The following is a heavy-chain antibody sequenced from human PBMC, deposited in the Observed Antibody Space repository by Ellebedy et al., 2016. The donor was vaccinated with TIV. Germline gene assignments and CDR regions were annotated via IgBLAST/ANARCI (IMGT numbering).Heavy chain of an antibody. V-gene: IGHV3-7*03. J-gene: IGHJ4*02. CDR1: GFTFSNYW. D-gene: IGHD2-8*01. Sequence: GEFLKISCAASGFTFSNYWMTWVRQAPGKGPECVANIKQDGSEKYYVDSVKGRFTISRDNAKNSLYLQMNSLRAEDTAVYFCARSRGVSYWGQGTLVTVSS. CDR2: IKQDGSEK. CDR3: ARSRGVSY.